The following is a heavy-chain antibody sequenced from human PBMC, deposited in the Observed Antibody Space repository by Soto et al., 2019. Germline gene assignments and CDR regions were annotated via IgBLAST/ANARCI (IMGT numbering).Heavy chain of an antibody. D-gene: IGHD1-26*01. J-gene: IGHJ1*01. CDR1: GFTFSSYE. Sequence: GGSLRLSCAASGFTFSSYEMNWVRQAPGKGLEWVSYISSSGSTIYYADSVKGRFTISRDNAKNSLYLQMNSLRAEDTAVYYCARDRSGSSQTPEYFQHWGQGTLVTISS. V-gene: IGHV3-48*03. CDR3: ARDRSGSSQTPEYFQH. CDR2: ISSSGSTI.